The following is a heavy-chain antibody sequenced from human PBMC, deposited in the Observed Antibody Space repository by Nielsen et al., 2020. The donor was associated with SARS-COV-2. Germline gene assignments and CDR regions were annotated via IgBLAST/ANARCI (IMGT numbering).Heavy chain of an antibody. CDR2: ISWNSGSI. D-gene: IGHD1-26*01. V-gene: IGHV3-9*01. CDR3: ATLASVGANYYYYGMDV. J-gene: IGHJ6*02. CDR1: GFTFDDCA. Sequence: SLKISCAASGFTFDDCAMHWVRQAPGKGLEWVSGISWNSGSIGYADSVKGRFTISRDNAKNSLYLQMNSLRAEDTALYYCATLASVGANYYYYGMDVWGQGTTVTVSS.